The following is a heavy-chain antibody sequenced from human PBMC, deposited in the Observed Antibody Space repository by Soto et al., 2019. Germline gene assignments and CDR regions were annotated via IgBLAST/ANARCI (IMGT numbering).Heavy chain of an antibody. CDR1: GGSISGSY. J-gene: IGHJ4*02. Sequence: LSLTCSVSGGSISGSYWSWIRQSPGKGLEWLGYVYYTGSTNYSPSLRSRVSISVDTSKNEFSLRLSSVTAADTAVYFCARSVAVPGAHIDYWGQGXQVTVYS. CDR3: ARSVAVPGAHIDY. D-gene: IGHD6-19*01. V-gene: IGHV4-59*01. CDR2: VYYTGST.